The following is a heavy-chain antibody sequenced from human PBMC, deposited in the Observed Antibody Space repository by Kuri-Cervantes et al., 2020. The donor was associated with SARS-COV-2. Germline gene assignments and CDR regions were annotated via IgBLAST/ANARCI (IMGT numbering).Heavy chain of an antibody. CDR3: AREDPNYGDYGWIDY. Sequence: GESLKISCAASGFTFSSYSMNWVRQAPGKGLEWVSYISSSSSYIYYADSVKGRFTISRDDAKNSLYLQMNSLRAEDTAVYYCAREDPNYGDYGWIDYWGQGTLVTVSS. CDR2: ISSSSSYI. V-gene: IGHV3-21*05. D-gene: IGHD4-17*01. CDR1: GFTFSSYS. J-gene: IGHJ4*02.